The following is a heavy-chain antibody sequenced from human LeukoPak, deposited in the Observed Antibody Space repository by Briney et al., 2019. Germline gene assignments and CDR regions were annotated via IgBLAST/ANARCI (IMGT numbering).Heavy chain of an antibody. CDR1: GGSISSYY. CDR3: AREHDYYDSGGYYPEGFDY. D-gene: IGHD3-22*01. CDR2: IYTSGST. J-gene: IGHJ4*02. V-gene: IGHV4-4*07. Sequence: SETLSLTCTVSGGSISSYYWSWIRQPAGKGLEWIGRIYTSGSTNYNPSLKSRVTMSVDTSKNQFSLKLSSVTAADTAVYYCAREHDYYDSGGYYPEGFDYWGQGTLVTVSS.